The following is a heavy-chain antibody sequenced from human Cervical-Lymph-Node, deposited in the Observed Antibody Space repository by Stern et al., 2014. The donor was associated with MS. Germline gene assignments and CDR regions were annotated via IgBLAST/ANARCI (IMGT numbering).Heavy chain of an antibody. CDR3: ARDQRGITIFGVVTDYYYLGMDV. Sequence: QMQLVQSGAEVKKPGASVKVSCKTSGYIFTGYYIHWVRQAPGQGLEWMAWLNPNTGGTKYAQKFQGRVTMSRDTSISTAYVELSSLTSDDTAVYYCARDQRGITIFGVVTDYYYLGMDVWGQGTTVTVSS. J-gene: IGHJ6*02. CDR2: LNPNTGGT. CDR1: GYIFTGYY. V-gene: IGHV1-2*02. D-gene: IGHD3-3*01.